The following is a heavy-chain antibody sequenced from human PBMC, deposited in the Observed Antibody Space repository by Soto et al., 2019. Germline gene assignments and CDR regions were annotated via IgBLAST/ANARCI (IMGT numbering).Heavy chain of an antibody. D-gene: IGHD1-26*01. J-gene: IGHJ4*02. CDR2: ISSNSVTI. Sequence: GGSLRLSCGASGLIFSKYSMNWVRQAPGKGLEWLSYISSNSVTIYYADSVRGRFTIFRDNAKNSLYLQMNSLRDEDTAAYYCAREDILGTRSFDYWGQGALVTVSS. V-gene: IGHV3-48*02. CDR3: AREDILGTRSFDY. CDR1: GLIFSKYS.